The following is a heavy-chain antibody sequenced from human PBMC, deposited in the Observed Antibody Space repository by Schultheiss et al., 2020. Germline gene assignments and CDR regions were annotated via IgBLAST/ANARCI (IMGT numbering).Heavy chain of an antibody. CDR1: GFTFSSYS. V-gene: IGHV3-9*01. Sequence: SLKISCAASGFTFSSYSMNWVRQAPGKGLEWVSGISWNSGSIGYADSVKGRFTISRDNAKNSLYLQMNSLRAEDTALYYCAKGGYYDILTGTDAFDIWGQGTMVTVSS. CDR3: AKGGYYDILTGTDAFDI. CDR2: ISWNSGSI. J-gene: IGHJ3*02. D-gene: IGHD3-9*01.